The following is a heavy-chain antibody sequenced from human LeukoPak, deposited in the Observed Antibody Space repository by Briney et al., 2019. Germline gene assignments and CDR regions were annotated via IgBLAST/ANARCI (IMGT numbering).Heavy chain of an antibody. CDR1: GFTFSSYA. CDR3: VKAAGYSSGWRYYFDY. Sequence: TGGSLRLSCSASGFTFSSYAMHWVRQAPGKGLEYVSAISSNGGSTYYADSVKGRFTISRDNSKNTLYLQMSSLRAEDTAVYYCVKAAGYSSGWRYYFDYWGQGTLVTVSS. V-gene: IGHV3-64D*09. D-gene: IGHD6-19*01. J-gene: IGHJ4*02. CDR2: ISSNGGST.